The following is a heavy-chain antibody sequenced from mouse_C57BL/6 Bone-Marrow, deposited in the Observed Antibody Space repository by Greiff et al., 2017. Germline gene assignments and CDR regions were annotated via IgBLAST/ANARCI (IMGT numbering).Heavy chain of an antibody. CDR3: ARGSNYWYFDV. V-gene: IGHV1-4*01. J-gene: IGHJ1*03. D-gene: IGHD2-5*01. Sequence: QVQLQQSGAELARPGASVKMSCKASGYTFTSYTMHWVKQRPGQGLEWIGYINPSSGYTKYNQKFKDKATLTADKSSSTAYMQLSSLTSEDSAVYDCARGSNYWYFDVWGTGTTVTVAS. CDR2: INPSSGYT. CDR1: GYTFTSYT.